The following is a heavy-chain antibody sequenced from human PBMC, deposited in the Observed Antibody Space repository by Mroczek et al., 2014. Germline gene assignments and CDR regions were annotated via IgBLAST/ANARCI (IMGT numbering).Heavy chain of an antibody. CDR2: MNPNSGNT. Sequence: QVQLQQSGAEVKKPGASVKVSCKASGYTFTSYDINWVRQATGQGLEWMGWMNPNSGNTGYAQKFRGRVIMTRNTSISTAYMELSSLRSEDTAVYYCARRGRFLEWFPLTNWGQGTLVTVSS. D-gene: IGHD3-3*01. CDR3: ARRGRFLEWFPLTN. CDR1: GYTFTSYD. J-gene: IGHJ4*02. V-gene: IGHV1-8*01.